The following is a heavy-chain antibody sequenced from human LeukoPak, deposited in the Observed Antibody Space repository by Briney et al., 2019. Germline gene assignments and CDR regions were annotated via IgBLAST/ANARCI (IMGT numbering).Heavy chain of an antibody. J-gene: IGHJ4*02. Sequence: LVASVKVSCKASGYTFTGYYMHWVRQAPGQGLGWMGWINPNSGGTNYAQKFQGRVTMTRDTSISTAYMDLSRLRSDDTAVYYCARVLYYYDSSRYPRPLESTPGELYYFDYWGQGTLVTVSS. V-gene: IGHV1-2*03. CDR2: INPNSGGT. D-gene: IGHD3-22*01. CDR1: GYTFTGYY. CDR3: ARVLYYYDSSRYPRPLESTPGELYYFDY.